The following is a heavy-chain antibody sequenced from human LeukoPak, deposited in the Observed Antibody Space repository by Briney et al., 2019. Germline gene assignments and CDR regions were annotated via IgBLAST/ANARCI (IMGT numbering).Heavy chain of an antibody. CDR1: GHSFTSYW. CDR2: IDPSDSYT. CDR3: ARTSWFGVDY. D-gene: IGHD3-10*01. J-gene: IGHJ4*02. V-gene: IGHV5-10-1*01. Sequence: PGESLKISCKGSGHSFTSYWISWVRQMPGRGLEWMGRIDPSDSYTNYSPSFQGHVTISADKSISTAYLQWSSLTASDTAMYYCARTSWFGVDYWGQGTLVTVSS.